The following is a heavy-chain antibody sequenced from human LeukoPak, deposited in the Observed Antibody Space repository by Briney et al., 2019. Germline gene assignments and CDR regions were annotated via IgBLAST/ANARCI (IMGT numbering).Heavy chain of an antibody. CDR1: GFTFSSHD. J-gene: IGHJ5*02. V-gene: IGHV3-13*04. CDR3: VRGGVWGLSSNWLEA. D-gene: IGHD7-27*01. Sequence: GGSLRLSCAASGFTFSSHDMHWVRQAAGTGLEWVSGFIPAGDRYYAESVNGRFTISRENAKSSVYLEMNSLRVGDTAVSYCVRGGVWGLSSNWLEAWGQGTLVVVSS. CDR2: FIPAGDR.